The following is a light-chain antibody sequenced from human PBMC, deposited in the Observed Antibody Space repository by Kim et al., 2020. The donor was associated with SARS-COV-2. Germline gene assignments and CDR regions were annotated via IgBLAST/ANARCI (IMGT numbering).Light chain of an antibody. V-gene: IGKV1-9*01. J-gene: IGKJ2*01. CDR3: QQLNSYPPYT. CDR2: ASS. CDR1: QGISSY. Sequence: ASGGDRVTITCRASQGISSYLAWYQQKPGKAPKLLIYASSTLQSGVPSRFSGSGSGTDFTLTISSLQPEDFATYYCQQLNSYPPYTFGQGTKLEI.